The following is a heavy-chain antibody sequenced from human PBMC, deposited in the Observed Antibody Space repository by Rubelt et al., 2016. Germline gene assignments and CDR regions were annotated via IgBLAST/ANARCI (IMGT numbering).Heavy chain of an antibody. CDR1: GFAITNYG. D-gene: IGHD6-6*01. Sequence: GGSLRLSCAASGFAITNYGMSWVRQAPGKGLEWVSYISSTSSAIYYADSVRGRFTISRDNSKNTLDLQMTSLRAEDTAVYYCARVVSIWGQGTMVSVSS. CDR2: ISSTSSAI. J-gene: IGHJ3*02. V-gene: IGHV3-48*01. CDR3: ARVVSI.